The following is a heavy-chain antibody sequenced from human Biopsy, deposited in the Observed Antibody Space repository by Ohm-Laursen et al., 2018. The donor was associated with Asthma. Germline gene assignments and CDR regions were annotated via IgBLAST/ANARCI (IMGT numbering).Heavy chain of an antibody. D-gene: IGHD3-9*01. V-gene: IGHV1/OR15-3*02. J-gene: IGHJ3*02. CDR1: GYPFTDYY. Sequence: GASVKVSCKASGYPFTDYYVHWVRQAPGQGLEWMGRINAGNGNTKYSQKVQGRVTITRDTSASTAYMDLSSLRSEDTAVYYCARTYYDFLTGQVNDAFAMWGQGTMVTVSS. CDR3: ARTYYDFLTGQVNDAFAM. CDR2: INAGNGNT.